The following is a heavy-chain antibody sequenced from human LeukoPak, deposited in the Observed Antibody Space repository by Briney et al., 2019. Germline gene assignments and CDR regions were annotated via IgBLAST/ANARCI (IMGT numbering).Heavy chain of an antibody. CDR1: GYTLTSYG. CDR3: ARSSVAEGFDY. Sequence: GASVKVSCKASGYTLTSYGISWVRQAPGQGLEWMGWISAYNGNTNYARKLQGRVTMTTDTSTSTAYMELRSLRSDDTAVYYCARSSVAEGFDYWGQGTLVTVSS. V-gene: IGHV1-18*01. J-gene: IGHJ4*02. D-gene: IGHD6-19*01. CDR2: ISAYNGNT.